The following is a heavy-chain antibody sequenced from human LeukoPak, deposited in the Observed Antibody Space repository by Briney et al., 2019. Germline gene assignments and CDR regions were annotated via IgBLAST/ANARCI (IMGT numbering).Heavy chain of an antibody. J-gene: IGHJ6*03. D-gene: IGHD3-3*01. CDR3: ARHRGSFTIFGVVSPSMDV. CDR1: GGSFSGYY. Sequence: SETLSLTCAVYGGSFSGYYWSWIRQPPGKGLEWIGEINHSGSTNYNPSLKSRVTISVDTSKNQFSLKLSSVTAADTAVYYCARHRGSFTIFGVVSPSMDVWGKGTTVTVSS. V-gene: IGHV4-34*01. CDR2: INHSGST.